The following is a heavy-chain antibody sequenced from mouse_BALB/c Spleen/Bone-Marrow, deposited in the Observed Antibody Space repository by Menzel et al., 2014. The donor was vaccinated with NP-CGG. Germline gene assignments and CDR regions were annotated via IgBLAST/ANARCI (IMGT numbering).Heavy chain of an antibody. Sequence: VQLQQSGAELVRPGVSVKISCKGSGYTFTDYAMHWVKQSHAKSLEWIGVISTYYGDASYNQKFEGKAAMTVDKSSSTAYMELARLTSEDSAIYYCARSGKVRNAMDYWGQGTSVTVSS. V-gene: IGHV1S137*01. CDR3: ARSGKVRNAMDY. CDR2: ISTYYGDA. CDR1: GYTFTDYA. J-gene: IGHJ4*01. D-gene: IGHD2-14*01.